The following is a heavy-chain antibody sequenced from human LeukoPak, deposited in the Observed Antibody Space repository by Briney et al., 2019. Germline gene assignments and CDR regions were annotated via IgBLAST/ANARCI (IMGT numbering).Heavy chain of an antibody. Sequence: ASVKVSCKASGYTFTSYDINWVRQATGQGLEWMGWMNPNSGNTGYAQKFQGRVTMTRNTSISTAYMELSSLRSEDTAVYYCARAVPYYYGSGSYYFDYWGQGTLVTVSS. J-gene: IGHJ4*02. D-gene: IGHD3-10*01. CDR1: GYTFTSYD. CDR3: ARAVPYYYGSGSYYFDY. CDR2: MNPNSGNT. V-gene: IGHV1-8*01.